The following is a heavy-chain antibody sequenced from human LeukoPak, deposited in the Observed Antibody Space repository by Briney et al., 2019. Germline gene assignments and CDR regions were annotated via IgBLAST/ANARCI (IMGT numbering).Heavy chain of an antibody. Sequence: PGGSLRLSCAASGFTFSDYYMSWIRQAPGKGLEWVSYISSSGGTIYYADSVKGRFTISRDNAKNSLYLQMNSLRAEDTAVYYCARLHDSSGYSYGDFDYWGQGTLVTVSS. D-gene: IGHD5-18*01. J-gene: IGHJ4*02. CDR3: ARLHDSSGYSYGDFDY. V-gene: IGHV3-11*01. CDR1: GFTFSDYY. CDR2: ISSSGGTI.